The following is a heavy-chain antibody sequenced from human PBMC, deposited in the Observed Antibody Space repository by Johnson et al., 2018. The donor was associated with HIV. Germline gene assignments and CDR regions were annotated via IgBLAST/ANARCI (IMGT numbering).Heavy chain of an antibody. CDR2: ISYDGSNK. CDR3: AREQLVLGSFRSDAFDI. Sequence: QVQLVESGGGLVQSGGSLRLSCAASGFTFSSQVMNWVRQAPGKGLEWVALISYDGSNKYHADSVKGRFTISRDNSKNTLYLQMNSLRAEDTAVYYCAREQLVLGSFRSDAFDIWGQGTMVTVSS. D-gene: IGHD6-13*01. CDR1: GFTFSSQV. V-gene: IGHV3-30*03. J-gene: IGHJ3*02.